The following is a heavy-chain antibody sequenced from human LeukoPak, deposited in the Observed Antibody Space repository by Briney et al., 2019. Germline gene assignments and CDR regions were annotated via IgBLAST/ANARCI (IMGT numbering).Heavy chain of an antibody. CDR2: IYYSGTT. CDR3: ARDRGDGVFDI. J-gene: IGHJ3*02. D-gene: IGHD4-17*01. V-gene: IGHV4-59*11. CDR1: GGSISGPY. Sequence: SETLSLTCAVSGGSISGPYWSWIRQPPGKGVEWIGYIYYSGTTNYNPSLKSRVTTSLDTSKNQFSLKLSSVTAADTAVYYCARDRGDGVFDIWGQGAMVTVSS.